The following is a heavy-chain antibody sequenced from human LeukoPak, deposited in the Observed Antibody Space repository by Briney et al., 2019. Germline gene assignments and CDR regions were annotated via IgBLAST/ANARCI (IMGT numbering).Heavy chain of an antibody. CDR2: IDPKSGAT. Sequence: ASVKVSCKASGHTFTDYYIHWLRQAPGRGPEWLGWIDPKSGATYYAEKFQGRVTMTGNTSIDTAYMQQSRLTSDDTAVYYCARSPGSSSYWGPFDVWGQGALVTVSS. CDR3: ARSPGSSSYWGPFDV. J-gene: IGHJ4*02. D-gene: IGHD3-22*01. V-gene: IGHV1-2*02. CDR1: GHTFTDYY.